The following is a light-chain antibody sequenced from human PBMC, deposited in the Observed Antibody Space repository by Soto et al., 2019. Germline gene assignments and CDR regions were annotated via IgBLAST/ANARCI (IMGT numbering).Light chain of an antibody. CDR3: MLYMGGGLVV. V-gene: IGLV8-61*01. CDR1: SGSVSTTYY. J-gene: IGLJ2*01. CDR2: STN. Sequence: QTVVTQEPSFSVSPGGTVTLTCGLTSGSVSTTYYPSWYQQTPGQAPRTLIYSTNIRSSGVPDRFSGSILGNKAALTFTGAQADEESDYPCMLYMGGGLVVIGGGNKLTVL.